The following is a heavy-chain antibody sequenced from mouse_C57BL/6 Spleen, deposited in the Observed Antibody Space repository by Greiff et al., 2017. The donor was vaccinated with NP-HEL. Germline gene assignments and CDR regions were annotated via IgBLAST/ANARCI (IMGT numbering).Heavy chain of an antibody. Sequence: QVQLQQPGAELVKPGASVKLSCKASGYTFTSYWMHWVKQRPGQGLEWIGMIHPNSGSTNYNEKFKSKATLTVDKSSSTAYMQLSSLTSEDSAVYYCATVKGSYYAMDYWGQGTSVTVSS. D-gene: IGHD1-1*01. J-gene: IGHJ4*01. V-gene: IGHV1-64*01. CDR2: IHPNSGST. CDR3: ATVKGSYYAMDY. CDR1: GYTFTSYW.